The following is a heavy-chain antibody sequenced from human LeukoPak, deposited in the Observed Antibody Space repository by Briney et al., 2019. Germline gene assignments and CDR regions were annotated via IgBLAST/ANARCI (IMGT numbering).Heavy chain of an antibody. CDR1: GFTFSSYW. Sequence: SGGSLRLSCAASGFTFSSYWMSWVRQAPGKGLAWAANIKQDGSEKYYVDSVKGRFTISRDNAQNSLYLQMNSLRAEDTAVYYCATTDLGLGYCSTTSCAWDYWGQGTLVTVSS. CDR3: ATTDLGLGYCSTTSCAWDY. V-gene: IGHV3-7*01. J-gene: IGHJ4*02. CDR2: IKQDGSEK. D-gene: IGHD2-2*01.